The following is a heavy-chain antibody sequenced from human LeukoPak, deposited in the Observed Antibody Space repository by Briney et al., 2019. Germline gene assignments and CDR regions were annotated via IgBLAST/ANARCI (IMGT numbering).Heavy chain of an antibody. CDR3: ARGPKIYGDYAHGDY. V-gene: IGHV4-34*01. J-gene: IGHJ4*02. Sequence: GSLRLSCAASGFTFSSSPMSWIRQPPGKGLEWIGEINHSGSTNYNPSLKSRVTISVDTSKNQFSLKLSSVTAADTAVYYCARGPKIYGDYAHGDYWGQGTLVTVSS. CDR1: GFTFSSSP. D-gene: IGHD4-17*01. CDR2: INHSGST.